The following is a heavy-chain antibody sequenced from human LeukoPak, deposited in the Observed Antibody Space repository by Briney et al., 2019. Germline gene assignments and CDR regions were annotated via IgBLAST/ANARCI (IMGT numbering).Heavy chain of an antibody. CDR1: GFPFSSYA. V-gene: IGHV3-64*04. CDR3: AREEGGYSYGYPFDY. J-gene: IGHJ4*02. CDR2: ISDSGGST. Sequence: GGSLRLSCSASGFPFSSYAMHWVRQAPGKGLEYVSAISDSGGSTYYADSVKGRFTISRDNSKNTLYLQMNSLRAEDTAVYYCAREEGGYSYGYPFDYWGQGTLVTVSS. D-gene: IGHD5-18*01.